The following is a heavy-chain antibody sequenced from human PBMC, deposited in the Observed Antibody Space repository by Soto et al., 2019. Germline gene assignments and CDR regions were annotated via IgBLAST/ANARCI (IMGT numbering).Heavy chain of an antibody. J-gene: IGHJ5*02. Sequence: AASVKVSCKASGFTFTSSAVQWVRQARGQRLEWIGWIVVGSGNTNYAQKFQERVTITRDMSTSTAYMELSSLRSEDTAVYYCAAGYGSGTHDWFDPWGQGTLVTVSS. D-gene: IGHD3-10*01. V-gene: IGHV1-58*01. CDR1: GFTFTSSA. CDR3: AAGYGSGTHDWFDP. CDR2: IVVGSGNT.